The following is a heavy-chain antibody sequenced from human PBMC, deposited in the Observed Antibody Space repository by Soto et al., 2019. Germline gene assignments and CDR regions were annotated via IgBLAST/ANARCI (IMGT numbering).Heavy chain of an antibody. CDR3: ARHLYDFWSGYYLWFDP. CDR1: GYSFTSYW. CDR2: IDPSDSYT. J-gene: IGHJ5*02. D-gene: IGHD3-3*01. Sequence: GESLKISCKGSGYSFTSYWISWVRQMPGKGLEWMGRIDPSDSYTNYSPSFQGHVTISADKSISTAYLQWSSLKASDTAMYYCARHLYDFWSGYYLWFDPWGQGTLVTVSS. V-gene: IGHV5-10-1*01.